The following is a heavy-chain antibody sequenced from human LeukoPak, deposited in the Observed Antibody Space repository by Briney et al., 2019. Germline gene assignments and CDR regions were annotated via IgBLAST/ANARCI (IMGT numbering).Heavy chain of an antibody. Sequence: GGSLRLSCAASGFTFSSYGMHWARQAPGKGLEWVAFIRYDGSNKYYADSVKGRFTISRDNAKNSLYLQMNSLRAEDTAVYYCARGVPVLWGQGTLVTVSS. CDR1: GFTFSSYG. V-gene: IGHV3-30*02. J-gene: IGHJ4*02. CDR2: IRYDGSNK. CDR3: ARGVPVL. D-gene: IGHD3-10*01.